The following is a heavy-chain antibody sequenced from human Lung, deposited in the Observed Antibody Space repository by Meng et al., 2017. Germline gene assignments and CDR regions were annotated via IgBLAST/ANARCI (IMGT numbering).Heavy chain of an antibody. D-gene: IGHD1-26*01. CDR3: TWDDKAVSDY. CDR1: GFYFNNAW. V-gene: IGHV3-15*01. Sequence: EVRLVEPGGDLVKPGGSLRLSCAASGFYFNNAWMSWVRQAPGKGLEWVGRIKSNTDGGTAEYAAPVTGRFTISRDDSKSTLYLQMSGLRIDDTGVYYCTWDDKAVSDYWGQGTLVTVSS. J-gene: IGHJ4*02. CDR2: IKSNTDGGTA.